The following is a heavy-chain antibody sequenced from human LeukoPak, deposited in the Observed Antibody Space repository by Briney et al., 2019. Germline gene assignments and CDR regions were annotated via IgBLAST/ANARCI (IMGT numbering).Heavy chain of an antibody. CDR3: AKDRTMIVFAEYFQH. V-gene: IGHV3-11*01. D-gene: IGHD3-22*01. CDR2: ISSSGNTT. J-gene: IGHJ1*01. CDR1: GFTFSDNY. Sequence: GGSLRLSCAVSGFTFSDNYMSWIRQAPGKGLEWVSYISSSGNTTYNADSVKGRFSITRDNAKNSLYLQMNSLRAEDTAVYYCAKDRTMIVFAEYFQHWGQGTLVTVSS.